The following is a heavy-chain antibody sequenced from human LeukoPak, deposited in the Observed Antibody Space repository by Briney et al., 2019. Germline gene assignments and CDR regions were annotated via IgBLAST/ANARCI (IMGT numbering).Heavy chain of an antibody. V-gene: IGHV1-18*01. CDR1: GYTFTSYG. CDR2: ISAYNGNT. J-gene: IGHJ3*02. Sequence: GASVKVSCKASGYTFTSYGISWVRQAPGQGLEWMGWISAYNGNTNYAQKLQGRVTTTTDTSTSTAYMELRSLRSDDTAVYYCARGPVVVIYSDAFDIRGQGTMVTVSS. CDR3: ARGPVVVIYSDAFDI. D-gene: IGHD3-22*01.